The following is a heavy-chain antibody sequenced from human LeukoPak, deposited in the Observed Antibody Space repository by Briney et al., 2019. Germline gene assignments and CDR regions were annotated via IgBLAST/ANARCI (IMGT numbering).Heavy chain of an antibody. D-gene: IGHD1-26*01. CDR2: IYYSGST. J-gene: IGHJ4*02. CDR3: ARWEDY. V-gene: IGHV4-61*01. CDR1: GGSVSSGSYY. Sequence: PSETLSLTCTVSGGSVSSGSYYWGWVRQPPGTGLEWIGYIYYSGSTNYNPSLKSRVTISVDTSKNQFSLKLSSVTAADTAVYYCARWEDYWGQGTLVTVSS.